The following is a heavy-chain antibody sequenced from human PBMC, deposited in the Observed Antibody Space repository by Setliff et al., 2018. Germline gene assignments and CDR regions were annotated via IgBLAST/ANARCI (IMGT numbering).Heavy chain of an antibody. Sequence: GGSLRLSCAASGFTFSGYSMNWVRQAPGKGLEWVSYISSSGSSIYYADSVKGRFTISRDNAKNSLYLQMNSLRAEDTAVYYCARAIAAAPDPDYWGQGTLVTVS. D-gene: IGHD6-13*01. CDR3: ARAIAAAPDPDY. CDR1: GFTFSGYS. CDR2: ISSSGSSI. J-gene: IGHJ4*02. V-gene: IGHV3-48*01.